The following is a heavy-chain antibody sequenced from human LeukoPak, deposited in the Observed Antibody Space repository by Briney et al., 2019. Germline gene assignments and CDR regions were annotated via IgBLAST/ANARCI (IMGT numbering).Heavy chain of an antibody. CDR2: ISYDGSNK. V-gene: IGHV3-30*18. J-gene: IGHJ4*02. D-gene: IGHD2-15*01. CDR3: GKDGDILVVQGGIRQGVGY. Sequence: PGGSLRLSCAASGFTFSSYGMHWVRQAPGKGLEWVAVISYDGSNKYYADSVKGRFTISRDNSKTTPYLQMNSLRPEDTSVYTCGKDGDILVVQGGIRQGVGYWGGGALVTVSS. CDR1: GFTFSSYG.